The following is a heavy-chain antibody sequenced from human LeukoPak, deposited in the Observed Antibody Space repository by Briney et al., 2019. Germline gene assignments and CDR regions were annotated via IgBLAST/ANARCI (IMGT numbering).Heavy chain of an antibody. CDR1: GFTFSSYW. J-gene: IGHJ6*03. CDR3: ARGDWLSNPELYYYYMDV. Sequence: GGSLRLSCAASGFTFSSYWMSWVRQAPGKGLEWVANIKQDGSEKYYVDSVKGRFTISRDNAKNSLYLQMNSLRAEDTAVYYCARGDWLSNPELYYYYMDVWGKGTTVTVSS. CDR2: IKQDGSEK. D-gene: IGHD3-9*01. V-gene: IGHV3-7*01.